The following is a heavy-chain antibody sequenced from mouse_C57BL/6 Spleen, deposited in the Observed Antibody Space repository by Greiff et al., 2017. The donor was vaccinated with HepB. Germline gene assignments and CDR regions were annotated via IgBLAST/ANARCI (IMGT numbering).Heavy chain of an antibody. CDR1: GYTFTSYW. CDR3: ARRGSSYEYYFDY. V-gene: IGHV1-69*01. CDR2: IDPSDSYT. Sequence: VQLQQPGAELVMPGASVKLSCKASGYTFTSYWMHWVKQRPGQGLEWIGEIDPSDSYTNYNQKFKGKSTLTVDKSSSTAYMPLSSLTSEDSAVYYCARRGSSYEYYFDYWGQGTTLTVSS. J-gene: IGHJ2*01. D-gene: IGHD1-1*01.